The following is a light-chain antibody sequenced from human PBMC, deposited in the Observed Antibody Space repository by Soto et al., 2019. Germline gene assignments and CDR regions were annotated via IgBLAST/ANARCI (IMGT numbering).Light chain of an antibody. Sequence: DIQMTQSPSTLSASVGDRVTITCRARQSISGWLAWYQQKPGKAPNLLISDASSLESGVPSRFSGSGSGTEFTLTISGLQPDDFATYYCQQYSSYSSFGQGTKLDIK. V-gene: IGKV1-5*01. CDR2: DAS. CDR1: QSISGW. CDR3: QQYSSYSS. J-gene: IGKJ2*01.